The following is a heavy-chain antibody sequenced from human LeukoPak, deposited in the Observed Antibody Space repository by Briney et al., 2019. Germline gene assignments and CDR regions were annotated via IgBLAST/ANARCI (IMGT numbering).Heavy chain of an antibody. J-gene: IGHJ3*02. CDR3: AREWYYDSSGFDAFDI. Sequence: GGSLRLSCAASGFTVSSNYMSWVRRAPGKGLESISVIYSGGSTYYADSVKGRFTISRDNSKNTLYLQMNSLRAEDTAVYYCAREWYYDSSGFDAFDIWGQGTMVTVSS. D-gene: IGHD3-22*01. CDR2: IYSGGST. V-gene: IGHV3-66*01. CDR1: GFTVSSNY.